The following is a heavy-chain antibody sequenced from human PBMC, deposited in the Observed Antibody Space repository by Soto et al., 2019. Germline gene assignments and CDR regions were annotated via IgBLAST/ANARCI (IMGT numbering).Heavy chain of an antibody. J-gene: IGHJ4*02. V-gene: IGHV1-69*02. CDR1: GGTFSSYT. CDR3: ASGGIVAAGPDY. CDR2: IIPILGIA. Sequence: ASVKVSCKASGGTFSSYTISWVRQAPGQGLEWMGRIIPILGIANYAQKFQGRVTITADKSTSTAYMELSSLRSEDTAVYYCASGGIVAAGPDYWGQGTLVTVSS. D-gene: IGHD6-6*01.